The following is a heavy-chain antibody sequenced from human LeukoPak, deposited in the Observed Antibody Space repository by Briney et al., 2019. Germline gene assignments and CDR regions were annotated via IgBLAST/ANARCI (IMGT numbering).Heavy chain of an antibody. CDR1: GYTLTELS. J-gene: IGHJ4*02. V-gene: IGHV1-24*01. CDR3: ATVRLAYNWNDLYY. Sequence: ASVKVSCKVSGYTLTELSMHWLRQAPGKGLEWMGGFDPEDGETIYAQKFQGRATMTEDTSTDTAYMELSSLRSEDTAVYYCATVRLAYNWNDLYYWGQGTLVTVSS. CDR2: FDPEDGET. D-gene: IGHD1-1*01.